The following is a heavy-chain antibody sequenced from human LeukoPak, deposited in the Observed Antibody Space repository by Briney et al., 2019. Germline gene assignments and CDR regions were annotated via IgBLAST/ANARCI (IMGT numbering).Heavy chain of an antibody. Sequence: ASVKVSCKVSGYTLTELSMHWVRQAPGKGLEWMGGFDPEDGETIYAQKFQGRVTMTEDTSTDTAYMELSSLRSEDTAVYYCATDDYSNYETYMDVWGKGTTVTVSS. CDR1: GYTLTELS. CDR2: FDPEDGET. D-gene: IGHD4-11*01. CDR3: ATDDYSNYETYMDV. J-gene: IGHJ6*03. V-gene: IGHV1-24*01.